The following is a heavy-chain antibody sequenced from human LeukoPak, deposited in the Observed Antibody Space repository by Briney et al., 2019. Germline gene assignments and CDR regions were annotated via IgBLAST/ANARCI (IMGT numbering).Heavy chain of an antibody. CDR3: ARVRDGYNDAYDI. Sequence: ASVKVSCKASGYSFTSHYMHWVRQAPGQGLEWMGIIKPSGGSTTYAQKFQGRVTMTRDMSTSTLYMELSSLRSEDTAVYYCARVRDGYNDAYDIWGQGTMVTVSS. J-gene: IGHJ3*02. V-gene: IGHV1-46*01. CDR1: GYSFTSHY. CDR2: IKPSGGST. D-gene: IGHD5-24*01.